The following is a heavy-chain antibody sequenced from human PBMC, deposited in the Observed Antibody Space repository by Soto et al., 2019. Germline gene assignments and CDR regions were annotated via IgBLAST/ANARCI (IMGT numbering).Heavy chain of an antibody. V-gene: IGHV3-23*01. Sequence: EVQLLDSGGGLVQPGGSLRLSCAASGFTFRGYALTWVRQAPGKGLERVSAISGGGDATFYADSVKGRFTISRDNSKNTLYLQMNTLRAEDTAVYYCARKVSGSTGRPDLWYFDLWGRGTLVTVSS. D-gene: IGHD3-10*01. CDR3: ARKVSGSTGRPDLWYFDL. CDR1: GFTFRGYA. J-gene: IGHJ2*01. CDR2: ISGGGDAT.